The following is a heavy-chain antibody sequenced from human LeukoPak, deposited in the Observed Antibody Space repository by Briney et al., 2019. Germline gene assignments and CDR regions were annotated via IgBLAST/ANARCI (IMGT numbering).Heavy chain of an antibody. CDR2: ISAYNGNT. CDR1: GYTFTSYG. Sequence: ASVKVSCKASGYTFTSYGISWVRQAPGQGLEWMGWISAYNGNTNYAQKLQGRVTMTTDTSTSTAYMELRSLRSDDTAVYYCARTHLKGFGELIVPQFADYWGQGTLVTVSS. V-gene: IGHV1-18*01. J-gene: IGHJ4*02. CDR3: ARTHLKGFGELIVPQFADY. D-gene: IGHD3-10*01.